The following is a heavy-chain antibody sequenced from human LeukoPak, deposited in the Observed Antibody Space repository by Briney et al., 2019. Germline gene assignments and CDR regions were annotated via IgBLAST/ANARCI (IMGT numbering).Heavy chain of an antibody. CDR2: INPNSGGT. V-gene: IGHV1-2*02. CDR1: GYTFTGYY. D-gene: IGHD3-22*01. Sequence: ASVKVSCKASGYTFTGYYMHWVRQAPGQGLEWLGWINPNSGGTNYAQKFQGRVTMTRDTSISTVYMELSRLRSDDTAVYYCARGAHYHDSSEGSDYWGEGTLATVSS. J-gene: IGHJ4*02. CDR3: ARGAHYHDSSEGSDY.